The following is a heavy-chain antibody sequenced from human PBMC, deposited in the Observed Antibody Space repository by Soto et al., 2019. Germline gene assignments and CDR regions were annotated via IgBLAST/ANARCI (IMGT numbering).Heavy chain of an antibody. CDR3: ARERSSLFWGNYYYYGMDV. D-gene: IGHD3-16*01. CDR2: IIPIFGTA. CDR1: GGTFSSYA. J-gene: IGHJ6*02. V-gene: IGHV1-69*01. Sequence: QVQLVQSGAEVKKPGSSVKVSCKASGGTFSSYAISWVRQAPGQGLEWMGGIIPIFGTANYAQKFQGRVTITADESTSTAYMELSSLRSEDTAVYYCARERSSLFWGNYYYYGMDVWGQGTTVTVSS.